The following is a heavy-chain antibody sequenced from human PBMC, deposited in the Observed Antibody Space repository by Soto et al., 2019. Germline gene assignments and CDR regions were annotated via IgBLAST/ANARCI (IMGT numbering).Heavy chain of an antibody. CDR1: GFTVSSNY. J-gene: IGHJ6*02. CDR3: AREVVVPAAEQSYYYYYGMDV. CDR2: IYSGGST. V-gene: IGHV3-53*01. Sequence: GGSLRLSCAASGFTVSSNYMSWVRQAPGKGLEWVSVIYSGGSTYYADSVKGRLTISRDNSKNTLYLQMNSLRAEDTAVYYCAREVVVPAAEQSYYYYYGMDVWGHGTTVTVSS. D-gene: IGHD2-2*01.